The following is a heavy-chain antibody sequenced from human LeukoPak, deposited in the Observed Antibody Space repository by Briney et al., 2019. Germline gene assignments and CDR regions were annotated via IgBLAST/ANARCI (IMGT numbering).Heavy chain of an antibody. D-gene: IGHD2-2*02. J-gene: IGHJ4*02. Sequence: GGSLRLSCAASGFTFSSYSMNWVRQAPGKGLEWVSSISSSSSYIYYADSVKGRFTISRDNAKNSLYLQMNSLRAEDTAVYYCARDTDYCSSTSCYTFDYWGQGTLVTVSS. CDR3: ARDTDYCSSTSCYTFDY. CDR2: ISSSSSYI. CDR1: GFTFSSYS. V-gene: IGHV3-21*01.